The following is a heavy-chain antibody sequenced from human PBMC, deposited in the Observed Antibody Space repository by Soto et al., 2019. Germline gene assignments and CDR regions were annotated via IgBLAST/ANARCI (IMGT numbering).Heavy chain of an antibody. CDR2: ISGSGGST. CDR1: GFTFSSYA. D-gene: IGHD5-12*01. Sequence: GGSLRLSCAASGFTFSSYAMSWVRQAPGKGLEWVSAISGSGGSTYYADSVKGRFTISRDNSKNTLYLQMNSLRAEDTAVYYCANAVPFGFVATEKGRSFDYWGQGTLVTVSS. CDR3: ANAVPFGFVATEKGRSFDY. J-gene: IGHJ4*02. V-gene: IGHV3-23*01.